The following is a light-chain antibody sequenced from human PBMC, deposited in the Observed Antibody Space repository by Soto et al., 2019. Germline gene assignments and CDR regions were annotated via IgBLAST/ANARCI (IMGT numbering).Light chain of an antibody. CDR2: DVS. CDR1: SSDVGGYNY. V-gene: IGLV2-11*01. J-gene: IGLJ1*01. Sequence: QSALTQPRSVSGSPGQSVTISFTGTSSDVGGYNYVSWYQQHPGKAPKLMIYDVSKRPSGVPDRFSGSKSGNTASLTISGLQAEDEADYYCCSYAGSYTFLLVFGTGTKVTVL. CDR3: CSYAGSYTFLLV.